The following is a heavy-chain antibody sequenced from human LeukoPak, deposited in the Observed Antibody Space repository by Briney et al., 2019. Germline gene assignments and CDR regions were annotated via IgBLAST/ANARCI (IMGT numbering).Heavy chain of an antibody. Sequence: NPSETLSLTCTVYGGSFSAYYWSWLRQPPGKGLEWIGEINHSGSTNYNPSLASRVNIPVDTSKNQFSLKLSSVTAADTAVYYCAEIAAAGTLLDYWGRGTLVTVSS. CDR3: AEIAAAGTLLDY. CDR2: INHSGST. J-gene: IGHJ4*02. V-gene: IGHV4-34*01. D-gene: IGHD6-13*01. CDR1: GGSFSAYY.